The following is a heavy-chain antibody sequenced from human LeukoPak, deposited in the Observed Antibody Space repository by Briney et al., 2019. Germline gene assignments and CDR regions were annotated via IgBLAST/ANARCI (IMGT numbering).Heavy chain of an antibody. CDR1: GFTFRTYS. D-gene: IGHD3/OR15-3a*01. CDR2: ISSSGSTI. Sequence: GGSLRLSCAASGFTFRTYSMNWVRQAPGKGLEWVSYISSSGSTIYYADSVKGRFTISRDNAKNSLYLQMNSLRAEDTAVYYCARDIRAGGYTVFDYWGQGTLVTVSS. CDR3: ARDIRAGGYTVFDY. J-gene: IGHJ4*02. V-gene: IGHV3-48*04.